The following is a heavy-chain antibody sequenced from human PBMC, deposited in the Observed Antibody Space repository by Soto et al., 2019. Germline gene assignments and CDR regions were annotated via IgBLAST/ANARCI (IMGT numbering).Heavy chain of an antibody. CDR3: AAGEASSRNLAPYSLDF. D-gene: IGHD6-13*01. CDR1: GGSMRNYF. V-gene: IGHV4-59*01. Sequence: PSESLSVTCTVSGGSMRNYFWTWIRQPPGKGLEWIGYIHYSGTTSFFPSFNPSLRSRVTISEDTSKNQFSLKLLSVTTADTAVYFCAAGEASSRNLAPYSLDFWGQGTLVTVSS. CDR2: IHYSGTT. J-gene: IGHJ4*02.